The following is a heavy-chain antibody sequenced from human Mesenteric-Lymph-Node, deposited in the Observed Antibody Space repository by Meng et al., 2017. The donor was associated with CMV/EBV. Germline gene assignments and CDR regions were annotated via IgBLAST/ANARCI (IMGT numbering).Heavy chain of an antibody. D-gene: IGHD3-22*01. CDR2: INPNSGGT. J-gene: IGHJ6*02. V-gene: IGHV1-2*02. Sequence: ASVKVSCKASGYTFTGYYMHWVRQAPGQGLEWMGWINPNSGGTNYAQKFQGRVTMTRDTSISTAYMELSSLRSEDTAVYYCARADDSSGFSFPRYYGMDVWGQGTTVTVSS. CDR3: ARADDSSGFSFPRYYGMDV. CDR1: GYTFTGYY.